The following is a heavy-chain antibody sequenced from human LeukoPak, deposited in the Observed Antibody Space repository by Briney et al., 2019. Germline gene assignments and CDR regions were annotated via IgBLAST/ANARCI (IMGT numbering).Heavy chain of an antibody. CDR2: TYYRSKWYN. CDR1: GDSVSSNSAA. D-gene: IGHD2-2*01. J-gene: IGHJ6*02. CDR3: ARVSNQATQYGMDV. V-gene: IGHV6-1*01. Sequence: KNSQTLSLTCAISGDSVSSNSAAWNWIRQSPSRGLEWLGRTYYRSKWYNDYAVSVKSRITINPDTSKNQFSLKLSSVTAADTAVYYCARVSNQATQYGMDVWGQGTTVTVSS.